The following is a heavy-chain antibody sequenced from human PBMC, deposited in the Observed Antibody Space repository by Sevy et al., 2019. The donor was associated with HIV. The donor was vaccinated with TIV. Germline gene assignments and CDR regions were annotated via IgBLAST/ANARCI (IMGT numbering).Heavy chain of an antibody. CDR3: ARDIIVGATAFDY. D-gene: IGHD1-26*01. CDR1: GFTFSSYS. Sequence: GGSLRLSCAASGFTFSSYSMNWVRQAPGKGLEWVSSISSSSSYIYYADSVNGRFTISRDNAKNSLYLQMNSLRAEDTAVYYCARDIIVGATAFDYWGQGTLVTVSS. CDR2: ISSSSSYI. V-gene: IGHV3-21*01. J-gene: IGHJ4*02.